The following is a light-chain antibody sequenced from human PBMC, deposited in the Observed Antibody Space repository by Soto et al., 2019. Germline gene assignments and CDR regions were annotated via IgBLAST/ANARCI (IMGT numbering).Light chain of an antibody. CDR3: SSYAGRDTSYVL. CDR1: SSDVGGYNY. J-gene: IGLJ2*01. CDR2: EVS. Sequence: QSALTQPASVSGSPGQSITISCTGTSSDVGGYNYVSWYQQHPGKAPKLMIYEVSNRPSGVSNRFSGSKSGNTASLTISGLQAEDEADYYCSSYAGRDTSYVLFGGGTKLTVL. V-gene: IGLV2-14*01.